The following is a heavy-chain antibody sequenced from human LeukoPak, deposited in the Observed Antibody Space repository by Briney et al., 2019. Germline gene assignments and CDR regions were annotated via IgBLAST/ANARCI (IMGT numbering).Heavy chain of an antibody. V-gene: IGHV3-74*01. J-gene: IGHJ4*02. Sequence: GGSLRLSCAASGFTFSSYWMHWVRQAPGKGLVWVSRINSDGSSTSYVDSVKGRFTISRDNAKNTLYLQMNSLRAEDTAVYYCARARYDFWSGYPFDYWGQGTLVTVSS. CDR3: ARARYDFWSGYPFDY. CDR2: INSDGSST. D-gene: IGHD3-3*01. CDR1: GFTFSSYW.